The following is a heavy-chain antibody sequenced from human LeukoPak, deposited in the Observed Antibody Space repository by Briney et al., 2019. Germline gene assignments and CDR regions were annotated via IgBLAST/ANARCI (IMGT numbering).Heavy chain of an antibody. D-gene: IGHD3-3*01. CDR3: ARTYDFWSGPYYMDV. CDR1: GYTFTSYD. CDR2: MNPNSGNT. Sequence: ASVKVSCKASGYTFTSYDINWVRQATGQGLEWMGWMNPNSGNTGYAQKFQGRVTMTRNTSISTAYMELSSLRSEDTAVYYCARTYDFWSGPYYMDVWGKGTTVTVSS. J-gene: IGHJ6*03. V-gene: IGHV1-8*01.